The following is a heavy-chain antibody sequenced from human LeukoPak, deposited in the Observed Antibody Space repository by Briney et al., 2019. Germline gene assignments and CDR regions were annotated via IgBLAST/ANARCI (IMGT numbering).Heavy chain of an antibody. D-gene: IGHD5-12*01. V-gene: IGHV4-59*01. J-gene: IGHJ4*02. CDR3: ARVPYSGYEFTIDS. CDR1: GGSISSYY. Sequence: ASETLSLTCTVSGGSISSYYWSWIRQPPGKGLEWLGYIHYSGNTDYNPSLKSRVTMPLHTSENQFSLKLSSVTAADTAVYYCARVPYSGYEFTIDSWGQGTLVTVSS. CDR2: IHYSGNT.